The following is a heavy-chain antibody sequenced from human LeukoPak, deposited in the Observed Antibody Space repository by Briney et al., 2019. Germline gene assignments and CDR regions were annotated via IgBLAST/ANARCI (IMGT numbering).Heavy chain of an antibody. Sequence: SETLSLTCTVSGGSISSYYWSWIRQPPGKGLAWIGYIYYSGSTNYNPSLKGRVTISVDTSKNQFSLKLSSVTAADTAVYYCARAYCGGDCSFDYWGQGTLVTVSS. V-gene: IGHV4-59*08. CDR2: IYYSGST. CDR3: ARAYCGGDCSFDY. J-gene: IGHJ4*02. CDR1: GGSISSYY. D-gene: IGHD2-21*02.